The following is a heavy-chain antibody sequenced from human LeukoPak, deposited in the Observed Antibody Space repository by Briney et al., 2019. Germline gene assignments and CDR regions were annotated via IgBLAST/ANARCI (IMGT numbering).Heavy chain of an antibody. Sequence: KPSETLSLTCTVSGGSISSYYWSWIRQPPGKGLEWIGYIYYSGSTNYNPSLKSRVTISVDTSKSQFSLDLTSVTAADTAVYYCARADRGWQYYFDYWGQGNLVTVSS. J-gene: IGHJ4*02. CDR2: IYYSGST. D-gene: IGHD6-19*01. V-gene: IGHV4-59*12. CDR1: GGSISSYY. CDR3: ARADRGWQYYFDY.